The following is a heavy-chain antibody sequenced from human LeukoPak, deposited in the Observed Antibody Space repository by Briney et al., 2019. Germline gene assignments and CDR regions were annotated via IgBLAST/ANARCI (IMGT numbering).Heavy chain of an antibody. CDR2: IYTSGST. D-gene: IGHD2-2*01. J-gene: IGHJ5*02. CDR1: GGSISSYY. CDR3: ARDSSLVVPAAAWFDP. Sequence: SETLSLTCTVSGGSISSYYWSWIRQPAGKGLEWIGRIYTSGSTNYNPSLKSRVTMSVDTSKNQFSLKLSSVTAADTAVYYCARDSSLVVPAAAWFDPWGQGTLVTVSS. V-gene: IGHV4-4*07.